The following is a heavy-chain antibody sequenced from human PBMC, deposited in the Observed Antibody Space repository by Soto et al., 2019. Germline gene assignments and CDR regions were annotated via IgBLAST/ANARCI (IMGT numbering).Heavy chain of an antibody. CDR3: ARGRKRVTVAGERAVYAYWFDP. V-gene: IGHV4-34*01. D-gene: IGHD6-19*01. CDR2: INHSGST. J-gene: IGHJ5*02. Sequence: QVQLQQWGAGLLKPSETLSLTCAVYGGSFSGYHWIWIRQPPGKGLEWIGEINHSGSTGYNPSLKGRVTISLDTSKNQFSLKLVAVTAADTAVYYCARGRKRVTVAGERAVYAYWFDPWGQGTLVTVSS. CDR1: GGSFSGYH.